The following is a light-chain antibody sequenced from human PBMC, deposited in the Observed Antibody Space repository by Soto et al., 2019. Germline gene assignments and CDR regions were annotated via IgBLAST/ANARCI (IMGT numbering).Light chain of an antibody. Sequence: DIPMIQSPSTLSASVGDRVTITCRASQSISSWLAWDQQKPGKAPKLLVYEASSLESGVPSRFSGSGSGTEFTLPISSLQPDDVASYYCQQYNSYSGITFGPGTKVDIK. CDR2: EAS. CDR1: QSISSW. V-gene: IGKV1-5*01. CDR3: QQYNSYSGIT. J-gene: IGKJ3*01.